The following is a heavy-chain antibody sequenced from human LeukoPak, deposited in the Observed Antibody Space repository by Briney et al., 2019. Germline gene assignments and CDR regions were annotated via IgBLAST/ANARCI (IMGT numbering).Heavy chain of an antibody. CDR1: GYTFTSYD. Sequence: ASVKVSCKSSGYTFTSYDINWVRQAPGQGLEWMGWMNPNSGNTGYAQRLQGRVTMTRNTSISTAYMELSSLRSEDTAVYYCARVKGSSWPDSWGQGTLVTVSS. V-gene: IGHV1-8*01. D-gene: IGHD6-13*01. CDR2: MNPNSGNT. J-gene: IGHJ4*02. CDR3: ARVKGSSWPDS.